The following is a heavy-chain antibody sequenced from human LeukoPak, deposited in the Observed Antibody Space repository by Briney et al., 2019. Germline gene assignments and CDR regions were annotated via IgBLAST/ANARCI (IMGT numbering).Heavy chain of an antibody. J-gene: IGHJ4*02. Sequence: GASVKVSCKASGYTLTSYYMHWVRQAPGQGLEWMGIINPSGGSTSYAQKFQGRVTMTRDTSTSTVYMELSSLRSEDTAVYYCARESSWEHFDYWGQGTLVTVSS. V-gene: IGHV1-46*01. CDR1: GYTLTSYY. CDR3: ARESSWEHFDY. CDR2: INPSGGST. D-gene: IGHD6-13*01.